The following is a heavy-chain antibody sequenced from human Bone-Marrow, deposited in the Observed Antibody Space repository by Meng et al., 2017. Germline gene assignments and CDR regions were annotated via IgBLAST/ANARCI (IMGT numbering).Heavy chain of an antibody. D-gene: IGHD3-22*01. V-gene: IGHV3-48*03. CDR3: AKGDIYDSSDYAIHDAFDI. CDR1: GFTFSSYE. J-gene: IGHJ3*02. Sequence: GGSLRLSCAASGFTFSSYEMNWVRQAPGKGLEWVSYISSSGSTIYYADSVKGRFTISRDNAKNSLYLQMNSLRAEDTAVYYCAKGDIYDSSDYAIHDAFDIWGQGTMVTVSS. CDR2: ISSSGSTI.